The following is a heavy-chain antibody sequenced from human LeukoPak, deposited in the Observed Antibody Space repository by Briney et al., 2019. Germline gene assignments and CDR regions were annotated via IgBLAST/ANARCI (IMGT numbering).Heavy chain of an antibody. CDR1: GGSISSYY. D-gene: IGHD4-17*01. Sequence: SETLSLTCTVSGGSISSYYWSWIRQPAGKGLEWIGRIYTSGSTNYNPSLKSRVTMSVDTSKNQFSLKLSSVTAADTAVYYCARDRDYVTPYWYFDLWGRGTLVTVSP. V-gene: IGHV4-4*07. J-gene: IGHJ2*01. CDR3: ARDRDYVTPYWYFDL. CDR2: IYTSGST.